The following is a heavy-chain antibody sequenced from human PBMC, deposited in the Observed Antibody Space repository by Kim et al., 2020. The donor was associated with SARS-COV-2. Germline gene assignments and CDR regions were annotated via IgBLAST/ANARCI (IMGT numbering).Heavy chain of an antibody. D-gene: IGHD6-13*01. Sequence: GGALRLSCAASGFTFSSYGMHWVRQAPGKGLEWGAVICYDGSNKYYADSVKGRFTISRDNSKKTLYLQMNSLRAEDTAVYYCARDLSIAATAPSTDYMSVWGKWTTVTVPS. J-gene: IGHJ6*03. CDR3: ARDLSIAATAPSTDYMSV. V-gene: IGHV3-33*01. CDR2: ICYDGSNK. CDR1: GFTFSSYG.